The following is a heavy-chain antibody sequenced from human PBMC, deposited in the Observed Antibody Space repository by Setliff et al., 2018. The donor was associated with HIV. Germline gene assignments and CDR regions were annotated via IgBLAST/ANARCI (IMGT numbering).Heavy chain of an antibody. V-gene: IGHV4-38-2*01. D-gene: IGHD5-18*01. Sequence: SETLSLTCAVSSGSISSGYHWGWIRQPPGKGLEWIGSVYYSGSTHYNPSLKSRVTISVDTSKNQFSLKLTSVTAADTALYYCARLRGYFYGHGRYFDYWGQGTLVTVSS. CDR3: ARLRGYFYGHGRYFDY. CDR2: VYYSGST. CDR1: SGSISSGYH. J-gene: IGHJ4*02.